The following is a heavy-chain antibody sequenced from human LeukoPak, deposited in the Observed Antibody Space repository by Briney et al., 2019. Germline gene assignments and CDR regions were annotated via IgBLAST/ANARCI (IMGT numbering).Heavy chain of an antibody. J-gene: IGHJ5*02. V-gene: IGHV3-23*01. CDR1: GFTFSSYS. CDR3: AKDWIYYDFWSGYYTPPHNWFDP. D-gene: IGHD3-3*01. CDR2: ISGSGGST. Sequence: GGSLRLSCAASGFTFSSYSMNWVRQAPGKGLEWVSAISGSGGSTYYADSVKGRFTISRDNSKNTLYLQMNSLRAEDTAVYYCAKDWIYYDFWSGYYTPPHNWFDPWGQGTLVTVSS.